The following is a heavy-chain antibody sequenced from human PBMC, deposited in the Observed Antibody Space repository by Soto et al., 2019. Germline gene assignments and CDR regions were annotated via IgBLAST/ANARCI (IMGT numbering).Heavy chain of an antibody. Sequence: QLLESGGGLVQPGGSLRLSCAASGFTFSIYSMNWVRQAPGKGPEWVSLISGSGGSTHYADSVEGRFTISRDNSKNTLYLEMDSLRAEDTAVYYCAKVVKYDVLTGYYKGPDYYGMDVWGQGTTVTVSS. J-gene: IGHJ6*02. V-gene: IGHV3-23*01. CDR2: ISGSGGST. CDR3: AKVVKYDVLTGYYKGPDYYGMDV. CDR1: GFTFSIYS. D-gene: IGHD3-9*01.